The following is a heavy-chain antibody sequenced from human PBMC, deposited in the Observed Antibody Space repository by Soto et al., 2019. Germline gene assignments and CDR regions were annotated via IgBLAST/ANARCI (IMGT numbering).Heavy chain of an antibody. D-gene: IGHD2-2*01. CDR1: GFTFSSYA. J-gene: IGHJ4*02. CDR3: AKASCSSSSCHSDN. CDR2: ISVSGDIT. V-gene: IGHV3-23*01. Sequence: GGSLRLSCATSGFTFSSYAMSWVRQAPGKGLEWVSTISVSGDITYYADSVKGRSTISRDNSKNTLYLRMNSLRAEDTAVYYCAKASCSSSSCHSDNWGQGTLVTVSS.